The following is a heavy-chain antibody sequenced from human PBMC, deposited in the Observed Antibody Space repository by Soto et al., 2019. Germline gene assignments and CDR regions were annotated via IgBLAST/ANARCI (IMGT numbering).Heavy chain of an antibody. V-gene: IGHV4-28*01. CDR3: ARTVVADGPYFDY. CDR1: GYSISSSNW. Sequence: PSETLSLTCAVSGYSISSSNWWGWIRQPPGKGLEWIGYIYHSGSTNYNPSLKSRVTISVDKSKNQFSLKLSSVTAADTAVYYCARTVVADGPYFDYWGQGTLVTVSS. D-gene: IGHD2-15*01. J-gene: IGHJ4*02. CDR2: IYHSGST.